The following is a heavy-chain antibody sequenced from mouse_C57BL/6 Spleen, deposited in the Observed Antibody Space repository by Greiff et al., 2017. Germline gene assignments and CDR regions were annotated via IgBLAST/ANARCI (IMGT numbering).Heavy chain of an antibody. D-gene: IGHD1-1*01. J-gene: IGHJ2*01. CDR1: GYTFTDYY. V-gene: IGHV1-76*01. CDR2: IYPGSGNT. Sequence: QVQLQQSGAELVRPGASVKLSCKASGYTFTDYYINWVKQRPGQGLEWIARIYPGSGNTYYNEKFKGKATLTAEKSSSTAYMQLSSLTSEDSAVYFCARSGITTPFDYWGQGTTLTVSS. CDR3: ARSGITTPFDY.